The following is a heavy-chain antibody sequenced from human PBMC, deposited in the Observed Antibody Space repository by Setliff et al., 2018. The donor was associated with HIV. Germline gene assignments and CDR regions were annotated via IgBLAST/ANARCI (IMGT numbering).Heavy chain of an antibody. CDR2: IFYSGST. CDR3: ARGKWLVQNCYSDYMDV. V-gene: IGHV4-59*01. D-gene: IGHD6-19*01. Sequence: PSETLSLTCTVSSGSISSYYWIWIRQPPGKGLEWIGHIFYSGSTNHNPSLKSRVTISIDTSKNQFSLKLSSVTAADTAVYYCARGKWLVQNCYSDYMDVWGKGTTVTVSS. CDR1: SGSISSYY. J-gene: IGHJ6*03.